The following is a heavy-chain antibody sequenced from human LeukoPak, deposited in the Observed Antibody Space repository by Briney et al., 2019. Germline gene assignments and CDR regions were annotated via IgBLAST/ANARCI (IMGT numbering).Heavy chain of an antibody. CDR1: GFTFNSHN. CDR2: ISDSSMTI. CDR3: ARDGGFCSGEFCYRLFDP. V-gene: IGHV3-48*04. D-gene: IGHD2-15*01. J-gene: IGHJ5*02. Sequence: PGGSLRLSCAASGFTFNSHNMVWVRQPPGKGLEWISYISDSSMTIYYADSVKGRFTISRDNAKNSLFLQMNSLRAEDTAVYYCARDGGFCSGEFCYRLFDPWGQGTLVTVSS.